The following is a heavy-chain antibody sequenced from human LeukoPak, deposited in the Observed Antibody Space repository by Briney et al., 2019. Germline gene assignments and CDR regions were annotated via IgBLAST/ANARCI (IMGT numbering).Heavy chain of an antibody. J-gene: IGHJ4*02. V-gene: IGHV3-11*01. CDR2: ISSSGSTI. CDR1: GVTFSDYY. CDR3: ARARALASLRHYYFDY. D-gene: IGHD6-6*01. Sequence: PGGSLRLPCAASGVTFSDYYMSCIRQAPGKGLEWISYISSSGSTIYYADSVKGRFTISRVNARNSLYLQMNSLRAEDTAVYYCARARALASLRHYYFDYWGQGTLVTVSS.